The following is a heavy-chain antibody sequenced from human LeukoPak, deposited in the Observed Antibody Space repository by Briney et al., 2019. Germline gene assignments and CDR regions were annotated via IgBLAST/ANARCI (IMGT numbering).Heavy chain of an antibody. CDR2: ISAYNGNT. D-gene: IGHD2-2*02. J-gene: IGHJ5*02. CDR1: GYTFTSYG. CDR3: ARTPTVVVPAAIPMGWFDP. Sequence: ASVKVSCKASGYTFTSYGISWVRQAPGQGLEWMGWISAYNGNTNYAQKLQGRVTITTDESTSTAYMELSSLRSEDTAVYYCARTPTVVVPAAIPMGWFDPWGQGTLVTVSS. V-gene: IGHV1-18*01.